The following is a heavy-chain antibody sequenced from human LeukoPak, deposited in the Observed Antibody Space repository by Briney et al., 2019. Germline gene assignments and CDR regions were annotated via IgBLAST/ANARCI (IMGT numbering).Heavy chain of an antibody. V-gene: IGHV3-21*01. CDR1: GFTSSNYA. CDR3: ARLADYGNYGPREYLDF. CDR2: ISSSSSSI. Sequence: PGGSLRLSCAASGFTSSNYAMNWVRQAPGEGLEWVSSISSSSSSIYYADSLKGRFTISRDNAKTSLYLQMNSLRAEDTAAYYCARLADYGNYGPREYLDFWGQGTLVTVSS. D-gene: IGHD4-11*01. J-gene: IGHJ4*02.